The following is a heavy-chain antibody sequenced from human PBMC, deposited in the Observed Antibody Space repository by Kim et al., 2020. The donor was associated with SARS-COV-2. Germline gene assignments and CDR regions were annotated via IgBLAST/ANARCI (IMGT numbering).Heavy chain of an antibody. J-gene: IGHJ3*02. Sequence: TYYNPSLRSRVTISVDTSKNQFSLNLNSVTAADTSVYFCARGGRGYHAFDTWGQG. V-gene: IGHV4-30-4*05. CDR3: ARGGRGYHAFDT. D-gene: IGHD3-22*01. CDR2: T.